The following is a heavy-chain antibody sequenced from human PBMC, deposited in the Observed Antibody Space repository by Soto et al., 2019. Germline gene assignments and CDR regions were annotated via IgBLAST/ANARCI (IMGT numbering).Heavy chain of an antibody. CDR1: GFTFSSYA. D-gene: IGHD5-12*01. CDR3: AKETGRLYYYYYGMDV. V-gene: IGHV3-23*01. Sequence: GGSLRLSCAASGFTFSSYAMSWVRQAPGKGLEWVSAISGSGGSTYYADSVKGRFTISRDNTKNTLYLQMNSLRAEDTAVYYCAKETGRLYYYYYGMDVWGQGTTVTVSS. CDR2: ISGSGGST. J-gene: IGHJ6*02.